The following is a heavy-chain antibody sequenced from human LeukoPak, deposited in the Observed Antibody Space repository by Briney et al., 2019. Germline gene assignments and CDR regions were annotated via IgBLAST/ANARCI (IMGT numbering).Heavy chain of an antibody. J-gene: IGHJ4*02. V-gene: IGHV1-18*01. D-gene: IGHD3-10*01. CDR1: GYTFTSYG. Sequence: ASVKVSCKASGYTFTSYGISWVRQAPGQGLEWMGWISAYNGNTNYAQKLQGRVTMTTDTSTSTAYMELRSLRSDDTAVYYCARESGSGSYYRGFDYWGQGTLVTVSS. CDR2: ISAYNGNT. CDR3: ARESGSGSYYRGFDY.